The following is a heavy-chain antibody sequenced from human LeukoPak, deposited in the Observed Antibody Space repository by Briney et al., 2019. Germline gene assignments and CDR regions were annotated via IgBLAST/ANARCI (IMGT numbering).Heavy chain of an antibody. Sequence: GGSLRLSCAASAFTFSSYGMHWVRQAPGKGLEWVAYIQYDRTNEQYAHSVKGRFRISRDNSNNILYLQMNSLRTEDTAVYYCARRTTDYYGSGSRKMRGKNWFDPWGQGTLVTVSS. CDR2: IQYDRTNE. J-gene: IGHJ5*02. CDR1: AFTFSSYG. CDR3: ARRTTDYYGSGSRKMRGKNWFDP. D-gene: IGHD3-10*01. V-gene: IGHV3-30*02.